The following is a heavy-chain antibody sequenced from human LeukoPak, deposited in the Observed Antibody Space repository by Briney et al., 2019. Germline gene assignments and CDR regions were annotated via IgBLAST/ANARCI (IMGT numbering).Heavy chain of an antibody. CDR2: ISSDGSHT. Sequence: PGGSLRLSCAASGFTFSNYFMQWVRQAPGRGLEWVADISSDGSHTFYVESVKGRFTISRDNSKNTLYLQMNSLRAEDTAVYFCARERQDTVIHSGAFDIWGQGTMVTVSS. V-gene: IGHV3-30*04. D-gene: IGHD2-21*02. CDR1: GFTFSNYF. CDR3: ARERQDTVIHSGAFDI. J-gene: IGHJ3*02.